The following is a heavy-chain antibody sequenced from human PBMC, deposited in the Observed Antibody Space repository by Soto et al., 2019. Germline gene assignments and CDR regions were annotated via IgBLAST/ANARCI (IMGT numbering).Heavy chain of an antibody. Sequence: GGSLRLSCAASGLTFSIYSMNWVRQAPGKGLEWVAVISYDGSNKYYADSVKGRFTISRDNSKNTLYLQMNSLRAEDTAVYYCARDRYSYGSNWFDPWGQGTLVTVSS. CDR3: ARDRYSYGSNWFDP. V-gene: IGHV3-30*03. J-gene: IGHJ5*02. CDR1: GLTFSIYS. D-gene: IGHD5-18*01. CDR2: ISYDGSNK.